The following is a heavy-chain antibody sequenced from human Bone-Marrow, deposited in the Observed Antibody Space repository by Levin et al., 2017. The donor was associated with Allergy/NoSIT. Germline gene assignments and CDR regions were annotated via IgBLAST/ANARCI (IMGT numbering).Heavy chain of an antibody. Sequence: GASVKVSCKASGFGFTTSAVHWVRQARGQRLEWIGWIVIGSGTTKYAQKFQDRVTISRVLSTSTAYMELRNLRYEDTAVYFCAADRLNERLRPHHYMDVWGKGTTVIVSS. V-gene: IGHV1-58*01. CDR3: AADRLNERLRPHHYMDV. D-gene: IGHD6-25*01. J-gene: IGHJ6*03. CDR2: IVIGSGTT. CDR1: GFGFTTSA.